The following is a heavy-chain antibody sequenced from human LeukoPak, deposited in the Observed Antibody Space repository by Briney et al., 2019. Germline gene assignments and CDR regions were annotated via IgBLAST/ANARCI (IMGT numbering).Heavy chain of an antibody. CDR3: AKDGGISGSYLDY. V-gene: IGHV3-15*07. J-gene: IGHJ4*02. D-gene: IGHD1-26*01. Sequence: GGSLRLSCAASGFTFSNAWMNWVRQAPGKGLEWVGRIKSKTDGGTTDYAAPVKGRFTISRDDSKNTLYLQMNSLKAEDTAVYYCAKDGGISGSYLDYWGQGTLVTVSS. CDR1: GFTFSNAW. CDR2: IKSKTDGGTT.